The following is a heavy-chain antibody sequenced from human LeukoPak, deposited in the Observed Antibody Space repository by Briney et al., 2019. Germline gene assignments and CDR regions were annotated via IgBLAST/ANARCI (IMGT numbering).Heavy chain of an antibody. D-gene: IGHD2-2*01. CDR3: TRGRLPADAFDV. Sequence: ASVKVSCKASGYTFTTFGFTWVREAPGQGLEWLGWISTYNSNTNYAQKFQDRLTLTTDTSTNTAYMELSSLRFDDTAKYYCTRGRLPADAFDVWGQGTLVTVSS. CDR2: ISTYNSNT. CDR1: GYTFTTFG. V-gene: IGHV1-18*01. J-gene: IGHJ3*01.